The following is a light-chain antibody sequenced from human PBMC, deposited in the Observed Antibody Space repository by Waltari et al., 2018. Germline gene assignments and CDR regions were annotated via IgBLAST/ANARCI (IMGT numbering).Light chain of an antibody. CDR2: NNN. Sequence: HSVLTQPPSASGTPGQRVTISCSGSSSHIGGNTVNWYQQLPGTAPKLLIHNNNQRPAGVPDRLSGSKSATSASLAISGLQSEDEADYYCAAWDDSLNGWVFGGGTKLTVL. V-gene: IGLV1-44*01. CDR1: SSHIGGNT. J-gene: IGLJ3*02. CDR3: AAWDDSLNGWV.